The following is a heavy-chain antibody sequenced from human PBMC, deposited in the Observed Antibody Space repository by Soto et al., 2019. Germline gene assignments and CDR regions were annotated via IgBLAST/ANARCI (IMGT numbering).Heavy chain of an antibody. CDR3: ARGLYYDMDV. CDR1: GYTFTSYD. J-gene: IGHJ6*02. V-gene: IGHV1-8*01. CDR2: MNPNSGSA. Sequence: GASVKVSCKASGYTFTSYDINWVRQATGQGLEWMGRMNPNSGSAGSVQKFQGRVTMTWDTSISTAYMELSSLRSEDTAVYYCARGLYYDMDVWGQGTTVTASS.